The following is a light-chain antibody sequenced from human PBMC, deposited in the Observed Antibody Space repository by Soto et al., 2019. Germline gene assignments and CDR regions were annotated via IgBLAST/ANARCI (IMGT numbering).Light chain of an antibody. J-gene: IGKJ1*01. CDR3: QQYHRYSRT. CDR1: QDISDV. Sequence: DIQMTQSPSALSASVGDRVTITCQASQDISDVLNWYQQQPGKAPKLLIYDASSLHSGVPSRFTGSGFGTEFTLTISSLQPEDFATYYCQQYHRYSRTFGQGTKVDIK. V-gene: IGKV1-5*01. CDR2: DAS.